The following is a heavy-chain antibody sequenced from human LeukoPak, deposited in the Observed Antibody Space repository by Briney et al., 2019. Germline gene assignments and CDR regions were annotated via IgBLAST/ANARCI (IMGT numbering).Heavy chain of an antibody. D-gene: IGHD3-22*01. Sequence: ASVKVSCKASGYTFTGYYMHWVRQAPGQGLEWMGWINPNSGGTNYAQKFQGRVTMTRDTSISTAYMEPSRLRSDDTAVYYCASRSSGYLGSPLDAFDIWGQGTMVTVSS. CDR1: GYTFTGYY. J-gene: IGHJ3*02. CDR3: ASRSSGYLGSPLDAFDI. CDR2: INPNSGGT. V-gene: IGHV1-2*02.